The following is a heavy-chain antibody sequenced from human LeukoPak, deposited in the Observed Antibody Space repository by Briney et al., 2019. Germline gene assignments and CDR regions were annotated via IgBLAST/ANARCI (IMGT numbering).Heavy chain of an antibody. J-gene: IGHJ3*02. Sequence: ASVKVSCKASGCTFTSYGISWVRQAPGQGLEWMGWISAYNGNTNYAQKLQGRVTMTTDTSTSTAYMELRSLRSDDTAVYYCAREIRLRYFDWLLSPLVGAFDIWGQGTMVTVSS. CDR3: AREIRLRYFDWLLSPLVGAFDI. D-gene: IGHD3-9*01. V-gene: IGHV1-18*01. CDR2: ISAYNGNT. CDR1: GCTFTSYG.